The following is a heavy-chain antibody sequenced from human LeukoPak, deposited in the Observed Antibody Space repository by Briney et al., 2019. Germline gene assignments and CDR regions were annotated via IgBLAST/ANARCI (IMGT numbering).Heavy chain of an antibody. J-gene: IGHJ4*02. D-gene: IGHD2-15*01. CDR2: INHSGST. CDR3: ARIFSEIQHFDY. CDR1: GGSFSGYY. V-gene: IGHV4-34*01. Sequence: SETLSLTCAAYGGSFSGYYWSWIRQPPGKGLEWIGEINHSGSTNYNPSLKSRVTISVDTSKNQFSLKLCSVTAADTAVYYCARIFSEIQHFDYWGQGTLVTVSS.